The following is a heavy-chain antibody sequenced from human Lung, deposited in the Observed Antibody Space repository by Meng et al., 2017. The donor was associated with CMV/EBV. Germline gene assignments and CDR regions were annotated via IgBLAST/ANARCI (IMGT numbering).Heavy chain of an antibody. D-gene: IGHD2-2*01. Sequence: SXXVSXXASGGTFSSYAISWVRQAPGQGLEWMGGIIPILGIANYAQKFQGRVTITTDKSTSTAYMELSSLRSEDTAVYYCARGACSSTSCYRYYYYGMDVWXQGTXVTVAS. V-gene: IGHV1-69*10. J-gene: IGHJ6*02. CDR1: GGTFSSYA. CDR2: IIPILGIA. CDR3: ARGACSSTSCYRYYYYGMDV.